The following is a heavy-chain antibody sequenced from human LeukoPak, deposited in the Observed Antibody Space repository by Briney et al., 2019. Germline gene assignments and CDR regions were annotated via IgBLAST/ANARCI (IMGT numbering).Heavy chain of an antibody. J-gene: IGHJ4*02. CDR3: AREILAPGKTHDY. V-gene: IGHV3-30*03. CDR1: GFTFSSYG. CDR2: ISYDGSNK. Sequence: GRSLRLSCAASGFTFSSYGMHWVRQAPGKGLEWVAVISYDGSNKYYADSVKGRFTISRDNSKNTLYLQMNSLRAEDTAVYYCAREILAPGKTHDYWGQGTLVTVSS.